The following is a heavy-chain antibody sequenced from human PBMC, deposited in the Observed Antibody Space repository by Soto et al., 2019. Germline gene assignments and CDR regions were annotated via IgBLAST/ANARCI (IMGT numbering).Heavy chain of an antibody. D-gene: IGHD3-22*01. CDR3: ARDSYDSSGYYPDY. V-gene: IGHV1-18*01. CDR2: IIAYNGNT. Sequence: ASVKVSCKASGYTFTSYGISWVRQAPGQGLEWMGWIIAYNGNTNYAQKLQGRVTMTTDTSTSTAYMELRSLRSDDTAVYYCARDSYDSSGYYPDYWGQGTLVTVSS. J-gene: IGHJ4*02. CDR1: GYTFTSYG.